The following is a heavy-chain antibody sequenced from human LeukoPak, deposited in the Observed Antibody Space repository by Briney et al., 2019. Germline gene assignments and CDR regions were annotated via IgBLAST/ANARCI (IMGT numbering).Heavy chain of an antibody. V-gene: IGHV3-7*01. CDR3: ARGFASGDYGAD. J-gene: IGHJ4*02. CDR2: IKQDGSEK. Sequence: GGSMRLSCAAAGFTYSLFWMSWVRQAPGKGLEWVANIKQDGSEKYYVDSVKGRFTISRDNAERSLYLQMNSLRAEDTAVYYCARGFASGDYGADWGQGTLVTVSS. CDR1: GFTYSLFW. D-gene: IGHD4-17*01.